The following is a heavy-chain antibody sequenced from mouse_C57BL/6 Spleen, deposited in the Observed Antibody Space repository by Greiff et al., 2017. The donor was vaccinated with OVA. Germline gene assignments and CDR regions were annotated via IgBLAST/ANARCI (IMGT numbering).Heavy chain of an antibody. V-gene: IGHV2-2*01. CDR1: GFSLTSYG. J-gene: IGHJ3*01. CDR2: IWSGGST. CDR3: ARYYYGSSYVAWLAY. D-gene: IGHD1-1*01. Sequence: VQLQQSGPGLVQPSQSLSITCTVSGFSLTSYGVHWVRQSPGKGLEWLGVIWSGGSTDYNAAFISRLSISKDNSKSQVFFKMNSLQADDTAIYYCARYYYGSSYVAWLAYWGQGTLVTVSA.